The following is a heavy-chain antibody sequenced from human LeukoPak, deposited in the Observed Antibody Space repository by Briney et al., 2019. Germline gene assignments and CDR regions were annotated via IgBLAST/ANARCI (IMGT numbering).Heavy chain of an antibody. V-gene: IGHV4-59*01. CDR3: ARDFWSGSVGFDP. Sequence: SETLSLTCTVSGAAISTYFWSWIRQSPGKGLEWIGYIYSSGSTKYNPSLKSRVTISVDASKSQFALTLRSLTAADTAVYYCARDFWSGSVGFDPWGQGTLVTVSS. J-gene: IGHJ5*02. CDR1: GAAISTYF. D-gene: IGHD3-3*01. CDR2: IYSSGST.